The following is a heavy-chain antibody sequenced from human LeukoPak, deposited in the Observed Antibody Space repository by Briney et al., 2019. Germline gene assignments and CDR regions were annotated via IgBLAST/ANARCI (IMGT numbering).Heavy chain of an antibody. J-gene: IGHJ2*01. V-gene: IGHV1-69*01. Sequence: SVKVSCKASGGTFSSYAISWVRQAPGQGLEWMGGIIPIFGTANYAQKFQGRVTITADESTSTAYMELSSLRSEDTAVYYCARDSVSRRYFDLWGRGTLATVSS. CDR3: ARDSVSRRYFDL. CDR1: GGTFSSYA. CDR2: IIPIFGTA. D-gene: IGHD5/OR15-5a*01.